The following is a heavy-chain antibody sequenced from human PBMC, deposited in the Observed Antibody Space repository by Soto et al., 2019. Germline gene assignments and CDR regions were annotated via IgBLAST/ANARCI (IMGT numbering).Heavy chain of an antibody. CDR1: GDTFNKYA. J-gene: IGHJ4*02. Sequence: QVQLEQSGAEVKTLGSSVKVSCKASGDTFNKYAISWVRQAPGQGLEWMGGIIPIFGTANYAPQFQDRVTITADEATSTAYMELISLKSDDTAVYFCARGARFLEWLSFDHWGQGTLGTVSS. V-gene: IGHV1-69*12. D-gene: IGHD3-3*01. CDR2: IIPIFGTA. CDR3: ARGARFLEWLSFDH.